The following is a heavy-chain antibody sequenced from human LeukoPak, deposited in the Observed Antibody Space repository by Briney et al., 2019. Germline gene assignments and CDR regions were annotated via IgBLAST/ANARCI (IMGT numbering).Heavy chain of an antibody. J-gene: IGHJ3*02. CDR3: ARAGGGYSSGWGAFDI. V-gene: IGHV1-2*02. Sequence: ASVKVSCKASGYTFNAYYIHWVRQAPGQGLVWMGWINPNSGGTSYAQKFQGRVTMTRDTSISTAYMELSRLGSDDTAVYFCARAGGGYSSGWGAFDIWGQGTVVTVSS. CDR1: GYTFNAYY. CDR2: INPNSGGT. D-gene: IGHD5-18*01.